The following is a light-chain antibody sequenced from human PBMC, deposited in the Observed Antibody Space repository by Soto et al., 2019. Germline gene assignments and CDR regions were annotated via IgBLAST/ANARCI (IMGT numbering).Light chain of an antibody. J-gene: IGKJ4*01. Sequence: EIVLTQSPGTLSVSPGDRATLSCXASQIVDNDVAWYQQKPGQTPRLLIDDTSTRATGVPTRFSGSRSGAEFTLSSNSLQSEDFAVYYCQPYNNWPLTFGGGTKVDIK. CDR1: QIVDND. V-gene: IGKV3-15*01. CDR3: QPYNNWPLT. CDR2: DTS.